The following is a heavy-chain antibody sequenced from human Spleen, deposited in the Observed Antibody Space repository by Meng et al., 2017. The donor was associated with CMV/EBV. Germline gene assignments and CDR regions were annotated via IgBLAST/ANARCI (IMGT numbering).Heavy chain of an antibody. CDR3: ARVPAARRKYYCMDV. V-gene: IGHV4-34*01. CDR2: INNRGST. CDR1: GGSFSGYY. Sequence: SETLSLTCAVYGGSFSGYYWSWIRQPPGKGLEWSGEINNRGSTNYNPSLKSRVTISVDTSKNQFSLQLGSVTAADTAVYYCARVPAARRKYYCMDVWGQGTTVTVSS. D-gene: IGHD6-6*01. J-gene: IGHJ6*02.